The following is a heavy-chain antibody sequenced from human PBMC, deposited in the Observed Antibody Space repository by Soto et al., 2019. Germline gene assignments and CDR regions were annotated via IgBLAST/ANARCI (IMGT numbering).Heavy chain of an antibody. Sequence: GASVKVSCKASGYTFASYAISWMRQAPGQGLEWMGWISAYNGNTNYAQKFQGRVTITRDTSATTAYMELSSLRSEDTAVYYCARDLTPSLTYYYSLGSLTSNDYWGQGTLVTVSS. CDR3: ARDLTPSLTYYYSLGSLTSNDY. D-gene: IGHD3-10*01. CDR2: ISAYNGNT. V-gene: IGHV1-18*01. J-gene: IGHJ4*02. CDR1: GYTFASYA.